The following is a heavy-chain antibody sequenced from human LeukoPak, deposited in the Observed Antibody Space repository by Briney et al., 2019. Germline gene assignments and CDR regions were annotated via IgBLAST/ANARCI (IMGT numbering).Heavy chain of an antibody. CDR1: GGSFSGYY. D-gene: IGHD3-10*01. V-gene: IGHV4-34*01. CDR3: ARVRMVRGVNNFDY. Sequence: SETLSLTCAAYGGSFSGYYWSWIRQPPGKGLEWIGEINHSGSTNYNPSLKSRVTISVDTSKNQFSLKLSSVTAADTAVYYCARVRMVRGVNNFDYWGQGTLVTVSS. CDR2: INHSGST. J-gene: IGHJ4*02.